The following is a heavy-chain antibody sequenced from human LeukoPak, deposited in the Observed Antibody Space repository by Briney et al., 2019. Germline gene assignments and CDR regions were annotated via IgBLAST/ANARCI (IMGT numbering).Heavy chain of an antibody. V-gene: IGHV3-11*01. CDR2: INTGDGTI. J-gene: IGHJ4*02. CDR3: ARGVGLFDY. Sequence: GGSLRLSCSASGFTFSNYYMSWFRQAPGKGLEWISYINTGDGTIYYADSVKGRFTISRDNSKNSLYLQMNSLRAEDTAVYYCARGVGLFDYWGQGTLVTVSS. CDR1: GFTFSNYY. D-gene: IGHD2-8*01.